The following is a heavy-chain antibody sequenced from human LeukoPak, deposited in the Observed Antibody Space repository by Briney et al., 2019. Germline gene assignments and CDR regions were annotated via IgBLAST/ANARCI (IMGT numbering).Heavy chain of an antibody. CDR3: ARGAYGDYGGSAFDI. J-gene: IGHJ3*02. CDR1: GFTVSSNY. V-gene: IGHV3-30-3*01. D-gene: IGHD4-17*01. Sequence: GGSLRLSCAASGFTVSSNYMSWVRQAPGKGLEWVAVISYDGSNKYYADSVKGRFTISRDNSKNTLYLQMNSLRAEDTAVYYCARGAYGDYGGSAFDIWGQGTMVTVSS. CDR2: ISYDGSNK.